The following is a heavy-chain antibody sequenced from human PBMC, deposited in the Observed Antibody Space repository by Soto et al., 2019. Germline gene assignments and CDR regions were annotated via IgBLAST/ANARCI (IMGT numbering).Heavy chain of an antibody. V-gene: IGHV1-3*01. J-gene: IGHJ4*02. Sequence: QVQLVQSGAEVKKPGASVKVSCKASGYTFTSYAMHWVRQAPGQRLEWMGWINAGNGNTKYSQKLQGRVTITRDTSASTTYMELRSMRFKDTAVSYCARGQRQVLIRYFDWLSDYWGQGTLVTVSS. CDR1: GYTFTSYA. CDR2: INAGNGNT. CDR3: ARGQRQVLIRYFDWLSDY. D-gene: IGHD3-9*01.